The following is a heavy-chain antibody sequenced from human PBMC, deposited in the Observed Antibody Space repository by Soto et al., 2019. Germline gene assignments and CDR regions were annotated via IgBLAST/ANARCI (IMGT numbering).Heavy chain of an antibody. CDR2: IIPILGIA. CDR1: GGTFSSYT. V-gene: IGHV1-69*04. D-gene: IGHD1-26*01. J-gene: IGHJ4*02. Sequence: ASVKVSCKASGGTFSSYTISWVRQAPGQGLEWMGRIIPILGIANYAQKFQGRVKISADKFTSTAYMELSSLRSWDTAVYYCAREGYSGSYYTFDYRGQGTLVTVSS. CDR3: AREGYSGSYYTFDY.